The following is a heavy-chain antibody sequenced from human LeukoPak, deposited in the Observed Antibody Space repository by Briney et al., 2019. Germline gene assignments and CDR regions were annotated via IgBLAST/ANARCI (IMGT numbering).Heavy chain of an antibody. V-gene: IGHV3-7*01. J-gene: IGHJ4*02. D-gene: IGHD3-22*01. CDR2: IKQDGSEK. CDR3: ARDPGFGYYDSTGYFDY. CDR1: GFTFSSYW. Sequence: PGGSLRLSCAASGFTFSSYWMNWVRQAPGKGLEWVANIKQDGSEKYYVDSVKGRFTISRDNAKNSPYLQMNSLRAEDTAVYYCARDPGFGYYDSTGYFDYWGQGTLVTVSS.